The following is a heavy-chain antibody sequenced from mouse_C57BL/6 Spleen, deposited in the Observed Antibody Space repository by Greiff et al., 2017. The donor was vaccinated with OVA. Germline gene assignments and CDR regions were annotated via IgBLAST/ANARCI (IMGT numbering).Heavy chain of an antibody. V-gene: IGHV1-47*01. CDR3: AILYDYDGFYAMDY. CDR2: FHPYNDDT. D-gene: IGHD2-4*01. CDR1: GYTFTTYP. Sequence: VKLQQSGAELVKPGASVKMSCKASGYTFTTYPIEWMKQNHGKSLEWIGNFHPYNDDTKYNEKFKGKATLTVEKSSSTVYLELSRLTSDDSAVYYCAILYDYDGFYAMDYWGQGTSVTVSS. J-gene: IGHJ4*01.